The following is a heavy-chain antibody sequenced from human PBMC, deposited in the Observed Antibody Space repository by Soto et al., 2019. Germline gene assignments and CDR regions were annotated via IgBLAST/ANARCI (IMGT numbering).Heavy chain of an antibody. CDR2: ISSNGVGT. CDR1: GFTLSGYA. Sequence: EVQLAESGGGLAQPGVSLRLSCAASGFTLSGYAMDWVRQAPGKGLEYVSGISSNGVGTYYANSVQGRFTISRDNSKTTGYLQMGSLRPEDMAVYYCARRARPDFYYMDVWGKGTTVTVSS. J-gene: IGHJ6*03. CDR3: ARRARPDFYYMDV. V-gene: IGHV3-64*01. D-gene: IGHD6-6*01.